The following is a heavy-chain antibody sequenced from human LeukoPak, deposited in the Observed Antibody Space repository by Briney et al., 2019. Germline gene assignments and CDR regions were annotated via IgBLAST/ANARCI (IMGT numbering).Heavy chain of an antibody. CDR3: AKGEVGPLNPIEYFQH. D-gene: IGHD1-26*01. CDR2: IRYDGSNK. J-gene: IGHJ1*01. V-gene: IGHV3-30*02. Sequence: PGGSLRLSCAASGFTFSSYGMHWVRQAPGKGLEWVAFIRYDGSNKYYADSVKGRFTISRDNSKNTLYLQMNSLRAEDTAVYYCAKGEVGPLNPIEYFQHWGQGTLVTVSS. CDR1: GFTFSSYG.